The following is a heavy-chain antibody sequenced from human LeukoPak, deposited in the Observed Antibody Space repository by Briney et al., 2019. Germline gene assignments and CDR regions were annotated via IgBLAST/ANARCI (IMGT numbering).Heavy chain of an antibody. V-gene: IGHV3-74*01. CDR3: VVGGSPGY. CDR1: GLAFSAYK. Sequence: PGGSMRLSCAASGLAFSAYKMHWVRQAPRKGLVWVSRISTEGYTTDYADFVQGRFTASRDNTKNTWSLEMNSLRAEDTAVYYCVVGGSPGYWGQGTLVTVSS. D-gene: IGHD2-15*01. J-gene: IGHJ4*02. CDR2: ISTEGYTT.